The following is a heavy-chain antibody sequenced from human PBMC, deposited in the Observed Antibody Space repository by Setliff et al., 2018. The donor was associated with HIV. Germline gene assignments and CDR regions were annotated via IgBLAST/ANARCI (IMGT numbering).Heavy chain of an antibody. CDR3: AKDGSDNFWSGYYVVARRGMDV. CDR2: ISDTGRSI. J-gene: IGHJ6*02. Sequence: PGGSLRLSCAASGFLFSSYAMSWVRQSPGKGLEWVSGISDTGRSIHYIDSVKGRFTISRDNSKNTLYLQMNSLRDEDTAVYFCAKDGSDNFWSGYYVVARRGMDVWGQGTTVTVSS. D-gene: IGHD3-3*01. CDR1: GFLFSSYA. V-gene: IGHV3-23*01.